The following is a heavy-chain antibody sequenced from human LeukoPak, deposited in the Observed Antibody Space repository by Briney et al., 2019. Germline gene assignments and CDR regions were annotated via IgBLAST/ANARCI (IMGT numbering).Heavy chain of an antibody. CDR3: ARGSGWNSFDP. J-gene: IGHJ5*02. Sequence: TSETLSLTCTVSGGSISTDIYYWTWIRQPAGKGLEWIGRIYSSGWTDYNPPLKSRVSISIDTSKNHFSLKMSLATAADTALYYCARGSGWNSFDPWGQGTLVTVSS. CDR2: IYSSGWT. CDR1: GGSISTDIYY. D-gene: IGHD6-19*01. V-gene: IGHV4-61*02.